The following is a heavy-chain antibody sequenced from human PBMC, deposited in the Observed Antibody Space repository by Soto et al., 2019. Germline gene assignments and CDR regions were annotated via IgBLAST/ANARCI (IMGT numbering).Heavy chain of an antibody. J-gene: IGHJ6*02. CDR1: GDSVTRSNW. D-gene: IGHD6-19*01. V-gene: IGHV4-4*02. Sequence: QVKLQESGPGLVKPSGTLSLTCAVSGDSVTRSNWWSRVRQSPGKGLEWIGEIYHSGNTRYNPSLKSRITMSVDKSKNQFSLKMTSVTAADTAVYYCATSGWNEDFYYYYGMDVWGQGTTVTVSS. CDR3: ATSGWNEDFYYYYGMDV. CDR2: IYHSGNT.